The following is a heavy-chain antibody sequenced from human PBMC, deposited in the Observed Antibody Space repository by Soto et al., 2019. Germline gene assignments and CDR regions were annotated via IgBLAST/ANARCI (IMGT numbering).Heavy chain of an antibody. CDR1: GLPFGDAW. J-gene: IGHJ1*01. CDR2: IRSRGGGGTA. CDR3: PEDRPWRGGGVRAR. D-gene: IGHD3-16*01. V-gene: IGHV3-15*01. Sequence: GGSLRLSCAASGLPFGDAWMTWVRQAPGKGPEWVGLIRSRGGGGTADYAAPVKGRFILSRDDSKNTVYLQMNSLKTKDTAVNFCPEDRPWRGGGVRARWVQGTVVTVSS.